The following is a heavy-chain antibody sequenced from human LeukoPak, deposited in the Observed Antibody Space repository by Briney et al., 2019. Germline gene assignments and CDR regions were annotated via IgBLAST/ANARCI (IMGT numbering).Heavy chain of an antibody. CDR1: GGSFSGYY. CDR2: INHSGST. J-gene: IGHJ4*02. CDR3: ASLLYSSPFGY. V-gene: IGHV4-34*01. D-gene: IGHD6-13*01. Sequence: SETLSLTCAVYGGSFSGYYWSWIRQPPGKGLEWIGEINHSGSTNYNPSLKSRVTISVDTSKNQFSLKLSSVTAADTAVYYCASLLYSSPFGYWGQGTLVTVSS.